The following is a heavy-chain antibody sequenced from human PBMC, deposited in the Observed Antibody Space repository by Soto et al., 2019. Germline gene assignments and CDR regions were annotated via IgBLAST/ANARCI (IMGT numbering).Heavy chain of an antibody. CDR1: GFSLSNAGMG. CDR3: AQTEDGGRSRTPAGWFDA. CDR2: IFSNDER. J-gene: IGHJ5*02. V-gene: IGHV2-26*01. D-gene: IGHD2-15*01. Sequence: QVTLKESGPVLVKPTETLTPTCTVSGFSLSNAGMGVSWIRQPPGKALEWLAHIFSNDERRFSTSLKNRLTISKDTFNSQVVLIMTNMDPVDTATYYCAQTEDGGRSRTPAGWFDAWGQGTLVTVSS.